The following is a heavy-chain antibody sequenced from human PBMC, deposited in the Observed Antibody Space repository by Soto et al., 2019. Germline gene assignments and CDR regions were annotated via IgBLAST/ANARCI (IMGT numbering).Heavy chain of an antibody. Sequence: ASVKVSCKASGYTFTSYGISWVRQAPGQGLKWMGWISAYNGNTNYAQKLQGRVTMSTDTSTSTAYMELRSLRSDDTAVYYCVRCGGSCLNFDYWGQGTLVTVSS. V-gene: IGHV1-18*01. CDR3: VRCGGSCLNFDY. CDR2: ISAYNGNT. CDR1: GYTFTSYG. D-gene: IGHD2-15*01. J-gene: IGHJ4*02.